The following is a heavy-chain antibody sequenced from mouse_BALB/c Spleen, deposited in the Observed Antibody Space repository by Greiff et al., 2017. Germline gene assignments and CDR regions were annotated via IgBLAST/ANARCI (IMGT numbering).Heavy chain of an antibody. Sequence: VHLVESGPGLVQPSQSLSITCTVSGFSLTSYGVHWVRQSPGKGLEWLGVIWSGGSTDYNAAFISRLSISKDNSKSQVFFKMNSLQANDTAIYYCARNDGYYYAMDYWGQGTSVTVSS. D-gene: IGHD2-3*01. J-gene: IGHJ4*01. CDR2: IWSGGST. V-gene: IGHV2-2*02. CDR1: GFSLTSYG. CDR3: ARNDGYYYAMDY.